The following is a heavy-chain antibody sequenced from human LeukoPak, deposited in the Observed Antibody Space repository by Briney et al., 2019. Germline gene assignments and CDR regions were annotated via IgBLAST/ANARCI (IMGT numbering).Heavy chain of an antibody. Sequence: ASVKVSCKASGGTFSSYTISWVRQAPGQGLEWMGRIIPILGIANYAQKFQGRVTITADKSTSTAHMELSSLRSEDTAVYYCARGVRGVRGVIHYYYMDVWGKGTTVTVSS. CDR3: ARGVRGVRGVIHYYYMDV. CDR1: GGTFSSYT. J-gene: IGHJ6*03. D-gene: IGHD3-10*01. V-gene: IGHV1-69*02. CDR2: IIPILGIA.